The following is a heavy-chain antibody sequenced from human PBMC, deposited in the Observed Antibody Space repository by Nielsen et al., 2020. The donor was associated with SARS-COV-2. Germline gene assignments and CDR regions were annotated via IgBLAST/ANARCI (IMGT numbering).Heavy chain of an antibody. CDR3: ARDTTSTSNFDY. D-gene: IGHD2-2*01. J-gene: IGHJ4*02. CDR2: ISSSSSSYT. V-gene: IGHV3-11*06. Sequence: WIRQPPGKGLEWVSYISSSSSSYTNYADSVKGRFTISRDNAKNSLYLQMNSLRAEDTAVYYCARDTTSTSNFDYWGQGTLVTVSS.